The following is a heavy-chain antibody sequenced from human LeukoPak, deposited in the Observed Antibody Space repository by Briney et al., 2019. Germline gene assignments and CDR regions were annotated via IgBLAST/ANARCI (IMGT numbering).Heavy chain of an antibody. J-gene: IGHJ4*02. Sequence: SQTLSLTCTLSGGSISSGSYYWSWIRQPAGKGLEWIGRIYTSGSTNYNPSLKSRVTISVDTSKNQFSLKLSSVTAADTAVYCCAGLELTRIAARPTFYYFDYWGQGTLVTVSS. CDR3: AGLELTRIAARPTFYYFDY. CDR2: IYTSGST. V-gene: IGHV4-61*02. D-gene: IGHD6-6*01. CDR1: GGSISSGSYY.